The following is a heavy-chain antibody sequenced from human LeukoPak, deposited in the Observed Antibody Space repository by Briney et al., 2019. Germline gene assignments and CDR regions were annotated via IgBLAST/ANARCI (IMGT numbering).Heavy chain of an antibody. J-gene: IGHJ4*02. CDR1: GGSISSYY. CDR2: IYYSGST. CDR3: ARVTGYGGTFDY. V-gene: IGHV4-59*01. D-gene: IGHD5-12*01. Sequence: SETLSLTCTVSGGSISSYYWSWIRQPPGKGLEWIGYIYYSGSTNYNPSLKSRVTISVDTSKNQFSLKLSSVTAADTAVYYCARVTGYGGTFDYWGQGTLVTVSS.